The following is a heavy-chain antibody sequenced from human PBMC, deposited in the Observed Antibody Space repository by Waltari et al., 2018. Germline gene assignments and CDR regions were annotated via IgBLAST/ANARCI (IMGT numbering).Heavy chain of an antibody. CDR1: GYRFTDYY. CDR2: VCPEEGET. V-gene: IGHV1-69-2*01. D-gene: IGHD3-22*01. J-gene: IGHJ3*02. Sequence: EVQLLQSGTELKKPGSTVKISCQVSGYRFTDYYIHWVPQAPGKGPQWMGLVCPEEGETIDAERFQGRVTRTADTATETAFMELSSLRSEDTAVYYWARGRHYLDSRGHQAMGNAFDIWGQGTTVTVSS. CDR3: ARGRHYLDSRGHQAMGNAFDI.